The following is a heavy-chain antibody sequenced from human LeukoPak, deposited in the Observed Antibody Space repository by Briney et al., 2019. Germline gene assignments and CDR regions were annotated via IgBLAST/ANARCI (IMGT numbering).Heavy chain of an antibody. CDR1: GYTFTGYY. V-gene: IGHV1-2*02. D-gene: IGHD2-2*02. Sequence: ASVKVSCKASGYTFTGYYMHWVRQAPGQGLEWMGWINPNSGGTNYAQKLQGRVTMTTDTSTSTAYMELRSLRSDDTAVYYCARNVVGDCSSTSCYTDYWGQGTLVTVSS. CDR3: ARNVVGDCSSTSCYTDY. CDR2: INPNSGGT. J-gene: IGHJ4*02.